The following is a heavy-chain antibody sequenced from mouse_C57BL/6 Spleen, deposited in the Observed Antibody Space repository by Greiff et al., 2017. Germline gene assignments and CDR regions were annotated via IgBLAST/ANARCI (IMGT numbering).Heavy chain of an antibody. J-gene: IGHJ4*01. Sequence: EVQLVESGGDLVKPGGSLKLSCAASGFTFSSYGMSWVRQTPDKRLEWVATISSGGSYTYYPDSVKGRFTISRDNAKNTLDLQMSSLKSEDTAMYYCARHGWLRRYYAMDYWGQGTSVTGSA. D-gene: IGHD2-2*01. CDR1: GFTFSSYG. V-gene: IGHV5-6*01. CDR2: ISSGGSYT. CDR3: ARHGWLRRYYAMDY.